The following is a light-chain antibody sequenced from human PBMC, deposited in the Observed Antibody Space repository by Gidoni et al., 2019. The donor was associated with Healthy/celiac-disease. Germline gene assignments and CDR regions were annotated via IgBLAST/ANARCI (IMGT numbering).Light chain of an antibody. CDR2: AAS. CDR1: QSISSY. V-gene: IGKV1-39*01. CDR3: QQSYSMSIT. J-gene: IGKJ5*01. Sequence: DIQMTQSPSSLSASVVDRVTITCRASQSISSYFNWYQQKPGKAPKVLIYAASSLQSGVPSRCSGSGSGKDCTLTINSLQPEDFATYYCQQSYSMSITXGXGTRLEIK.